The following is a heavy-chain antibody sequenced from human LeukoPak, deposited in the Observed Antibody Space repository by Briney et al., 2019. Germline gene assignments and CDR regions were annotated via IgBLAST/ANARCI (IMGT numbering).Heavy chain of an antibody. J-gene: IGHJ4*02. CDR2: ISGSGGST. Sequence: EGSLRLSCAASGFTFSSYAMSWVRQAPGKGLEWVSAISGSGGSTYYADSVKGRFTISRDNSKNTLYLQMNSLRAEDTAVYYCAKGNLGGYSSSCHYWGQGTLVTVSS. CDR3: AKGNLGGYSSSCHY. D-gene: IGHD6-13*01. CDR1: GFTFSSYA. V-gene: IGHV3-23*01.